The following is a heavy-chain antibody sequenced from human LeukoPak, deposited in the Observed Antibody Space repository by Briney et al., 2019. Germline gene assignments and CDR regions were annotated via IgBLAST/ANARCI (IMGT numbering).Heavy chain of an antibody. D-gene: IGHD6-6*01. Sequence: LGGSLRLSCAASGFTFSSYTMSWVRQAPGKGLEWVSAISGSGGSTYYADSVKGRFTISRDNSKNTLYLQMNSLRAEDTAVYYCAKGRYSSSGYYFDYWGQGTLVTVSS. CDR2: ISGSGGST. CDR1: GFTFSSYT. V-gene: IGHV3-23*01. J-gene: IGHJ4*02. CDR3: AKGRYSSSGYYFDY.